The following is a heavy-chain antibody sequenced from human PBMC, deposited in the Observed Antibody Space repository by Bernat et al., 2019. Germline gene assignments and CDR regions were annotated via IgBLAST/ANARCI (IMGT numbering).Heavy chain of an antibody. V-gene: IGHV3-11*06. J-gene: IGHJ4*02. CDR1: GFTFSDYS. Sequence: QVQLVESGGGLVKPGGSLRLSCAASGFTFSDYSMTWIRQAPGKGLEWVSYISSSSTYTNYADSVKGRFTISRDNAKNSLYLQMNSLRAGDTAVYYCARGYASGSYIDYWGQGTLVTVSS. D-gene: IGHD3-16*01. CDR2: ISSSSTYT. CDR3: ARGYASGSYIDY.